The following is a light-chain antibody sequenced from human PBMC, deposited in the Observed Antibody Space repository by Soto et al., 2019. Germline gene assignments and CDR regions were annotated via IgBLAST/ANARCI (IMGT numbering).Light chain of an antibody. Sequence: EIVFTQSPATLSFSPGERATLSCRASQSIDSYLAWYQPKPGQAPRILLHDASDRATGLPGRFRGSGCGTDFTLSIISLEPEDFAFYYCQHRSTWPITFGQGTRREIK. CDR1: QSIDSY. V-gene: IGKV3-11*01. J-gene: IGKJ5*01. CDR2: DAS. CDR3: QHRSTWPIT.